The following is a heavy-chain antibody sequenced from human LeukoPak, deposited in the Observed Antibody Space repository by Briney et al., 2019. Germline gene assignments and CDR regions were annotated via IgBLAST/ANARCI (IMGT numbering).Heavy chain of an antibody. CDR3: ARASGEQWLVVYFDY. CDR2: INHSGST. Sequence: SETLSLTCAVYGGSFSGYYWSWIRQPPGKGLEWIGEINHSGSTNYNPSLKSRVTMSVDTSKNQFSLKLSFVTAADTAVYYCARASGEQWLVVYFDYWGQGTLVTVSS. CDR1: GGSFSGYY. J-gene: IGHJ4*02. V-gene: IGHV4-34*01. D-gene: IGHD6-19*01.